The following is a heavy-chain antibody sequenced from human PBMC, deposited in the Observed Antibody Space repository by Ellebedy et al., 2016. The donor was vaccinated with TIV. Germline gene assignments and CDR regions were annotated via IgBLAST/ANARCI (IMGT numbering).Heavy chain of an antibody. V-gene: IGHV4-34*01. CDR3: ARGAGGYDGSRAADY. J-gene: IGHJ4*02. CDR2: INHSGST. Sequence: SETLSLXXAVYGGSFSGYYWSWIRQPPGKGLEWIGEINHSGSTNYNLSLKSRVTISVDTSKSQFSLRLSSVTAADTGVYYCARGAGGYDGSRAADYWGQGTLVTVSS. CDR1: GGSFSGYY. D-gene: IGHD5-12*01.